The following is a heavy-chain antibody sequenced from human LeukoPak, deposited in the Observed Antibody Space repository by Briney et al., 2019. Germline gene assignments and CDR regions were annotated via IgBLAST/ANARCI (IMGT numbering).Heavy chain of an antibody. CDR2: IHYSGST. CDR1: GGSITSYY. Sequence: SETLSLTCTVSGGSITSYYWNWIRQPPGKGLEWIGYIHYSGSTDYNPSLKSRVTISVDTSKNQFSLNLRSVTAADTAVYYCARDKVPGDYRGQGTLVTVSS. J-gene: IGHJ4*02. CDR3: ARDKVPGDY. V-gene: IGHV4-59*01.